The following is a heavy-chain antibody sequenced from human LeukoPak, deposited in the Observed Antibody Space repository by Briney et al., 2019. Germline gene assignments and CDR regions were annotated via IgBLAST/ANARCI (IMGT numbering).Heavy chain of an antibody. J-gene: IGHJ5*02. V-gene: IGHV3-7*03. CDR1: GFTFSSYW. Sequence: PGGSLRLSCAASGFTFSSYWMSWVRQAPGKGLEWVANIKQDGSEKYHVDSVKGRFTISRDNAKNSLYLQMNSLRAEDTAVYYCARGAIERITALNWFDPWGQGTLVTVSS. CDR2: IKQDGSEK. CDR3: ARGAIERITALNWFDP. D-gene: IGHD1-1*01.